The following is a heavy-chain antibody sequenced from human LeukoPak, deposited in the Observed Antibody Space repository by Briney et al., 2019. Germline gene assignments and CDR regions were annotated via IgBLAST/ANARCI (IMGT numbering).Heavy chain of an antibody. Sequence: GGSLRLSCVASGVTFSSHWMQWVRQAPGKGLVWVSSISSSSSYIYYADSVKGRFTISRDNAKNSLYLQMNSLRAEDTAVYYCARDRYYDFWSGYYQVAYYMDVWGKGTTVTVSS. D-gene: IGHD3-3*01. V-gene: IGHV3-21*01. CDR3: ARDRYYDFWSGYYQVAYYMDV. J-gene: IGHJ6*03. CDR2: ISSSSSYI. CDR1: GVTFSSHW.